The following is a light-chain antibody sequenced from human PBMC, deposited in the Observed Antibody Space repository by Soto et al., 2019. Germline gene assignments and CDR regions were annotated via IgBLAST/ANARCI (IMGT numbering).Light chain of an antibody. Sequence: ENVLTQSPATLSLSPGEGATLSCRASESVGSELAWYQQKPGQPPRLLIYDVSGRATGVPARFSGSGSGTDFTLTISSLEPEDFAVYYCQQRDSWPLTFGGGTKVEIK. CDR2: DVS. CDR3: QQRDSWPLT. V-gene: IGKV3-11*01. CDR1: ESVGSE. J-gene: IGKJ4*01.